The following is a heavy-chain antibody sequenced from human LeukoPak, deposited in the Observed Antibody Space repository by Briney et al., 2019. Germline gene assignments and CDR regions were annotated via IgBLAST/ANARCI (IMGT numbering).Heavy chain of an antibody. J-gene: IGHJ4*02. CDR3: ATLIDSSGWEPPDY. V-gene: IGHV3-9*01. D-gene: IGHD6-19*01. CDR1: GFTFDDYA. Sequence: GGSLRLSCVASGFTFDDYATHWVRQVPGKGLEWVSGISWNSGSTGYADSVKGRFTISRDNAKNSLYLQMNSLRAEDTAVYYCATLIDSSGWEPPDYWGQGTLVTVSS. CDR2: ISWNSGST.